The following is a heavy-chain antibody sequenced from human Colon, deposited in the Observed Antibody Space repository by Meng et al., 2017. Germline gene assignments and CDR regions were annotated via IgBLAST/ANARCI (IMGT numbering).Heavy chain of an antibody. D-gene: IGHD1-1*01. CDR3: AGGPWKFDY. CDR1: GGSISSGNHY. J-gene: IGHJ4*02. CDR2: IDYSRSI. Sequence: QVQLQESGPGLVKPSETLSLTCTVSGGSISSGNHYWGWIRQPPGKGLEWIGYIDYSRSINYYPSLKSRVTMSVDTSKNQLSLKLSSVTAGDTAVYYCAGGPWKFDYWGRGILVTVSS. V-gene: IGHV4-61*01.